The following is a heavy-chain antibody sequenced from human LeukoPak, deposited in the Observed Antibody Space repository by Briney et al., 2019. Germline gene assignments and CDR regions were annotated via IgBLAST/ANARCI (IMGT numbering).Heavy chain of an antibody. CDR1: GFTSIAYA. Sequence: GGSLRLSCVGSGFTSIAYALTWARQAPGKGLEWVSGISGGGVTTYYADSVKGRFTISRDNCKNTLYLQMNSLRADDTAIYYCARNQQLGGHSYYYYGMDVWGQGTTVTVSS. D-gene: IGHD3-16*01. CDR3: ARNQQLGGHSYYYYGMDV. CDR2: ISGGGVTT. J-gene: IGHJ6*02. V-gene: IGHV3-23*01.